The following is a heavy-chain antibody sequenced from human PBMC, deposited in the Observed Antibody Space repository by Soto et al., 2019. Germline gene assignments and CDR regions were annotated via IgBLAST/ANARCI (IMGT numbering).Heavy chain of an antibody. Sequence: QVQLVESGGGVVQPGRSLRLSCAASGFTFSSYGMHWVRQAPGKGLEWVAVISYDGSNKYYADSVKGRVTISRDNSKNTLYLQMTSLRAEDTAVYYCAKDKYGYSSGYYNGGMDVWGQGTTVTVSS. D-gene: IGHD3-22*01. CDR1: GFTFSSYG. V-gene: IGHV3-30*18. J-gene: IGHJ6*02. CDR2: ISYDGSNK. CDR3: AKDKYGYSSGYYNGGMDV.